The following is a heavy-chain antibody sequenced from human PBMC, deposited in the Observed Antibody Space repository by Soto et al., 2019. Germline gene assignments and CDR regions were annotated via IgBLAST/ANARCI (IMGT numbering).Heavy chain of an antibody. CDR2: ISGSGGST. CDR3: AKPSREKWIQLWWCFDY. V-gene: IGHV3-23*01. D-gene: IGHD5-18*01. Sequence: GGSLRLSCAASGFTFSSYAMSWVRQAPGKGLEWVSAISGSGGSTYYADSVKGRFTISRDNSKNTLYLQMNSLRAEDTAVYYCAKPSREKWIQLWWCFDYWGQGTLVTVSS. J-gene: IGHJ4*02. CDR1: GFTFSSYA.